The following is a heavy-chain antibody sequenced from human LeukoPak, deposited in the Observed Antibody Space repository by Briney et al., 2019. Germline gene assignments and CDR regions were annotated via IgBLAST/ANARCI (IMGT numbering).Heavy chain of an antibody. CDR3: ARVWQLLAEYQH. D-gene: IGHD6-13*01. CDR2: IYPNSGDT. CDR1: GYTFTDYH. V-gene: IGHV1-2*02. J-gene: IGHJ1*01. Sequence: ASVKVSCKASGYTFTDYHMHWLGQAPGQGLEWMGWIYPNSGDTKYAQKFQGRVTMTRDPSISTAYMALSSLRSDDTAVYYCARVWQLLAEYQHWGQGTLVTVSS.